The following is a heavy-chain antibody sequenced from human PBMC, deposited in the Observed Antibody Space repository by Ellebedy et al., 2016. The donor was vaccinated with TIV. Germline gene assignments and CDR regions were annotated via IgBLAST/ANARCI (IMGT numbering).Heavy chain of an antibody. CDR1: GYSISRGYY. D-gene: IGHD3-22*01. J-gene: IGHJ5*02. Sequence: MPSETLSLTCTVSGYSISRGYYWGCIRQPPGKGLEWIGNISHSRNTYYNPSLKNRVTISVDTSKNQFSLKLSSVTAADTAVYYCAKDALITTIIDRGGWFDPWGQGTLVTVSS. CDR2: ISHSRNT. CDR3: AKDALITTIIDRGGWFDP. V-gene: IGHV4-38-2*02.